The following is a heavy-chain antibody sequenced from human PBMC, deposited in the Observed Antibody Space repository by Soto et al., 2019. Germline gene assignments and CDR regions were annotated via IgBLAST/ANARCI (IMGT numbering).Heavy chain of an antibody. CDR1: GFTFSNFE. CDR3: ARAECSSPDCLTAYYSYGLDV. J-gene: IGHJ6*02. Sequence: GGSLRLSCAASGFTFSNFEMHWVRQAPGKGLEWVSYINTAGSTKYYAESVKGRFTISRDNARNSLFLQMNSLRVEDTAVYYCARAECSSPDCLTAYYSYGLDVWGQGSTVTSP. V-gene: IGHV3-48*03. CDR2: INTAGSTK. D-gene: IGHD3-9*01.